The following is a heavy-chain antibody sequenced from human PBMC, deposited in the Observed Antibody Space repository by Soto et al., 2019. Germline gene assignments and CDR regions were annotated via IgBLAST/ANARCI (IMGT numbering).Heavy chain of an antibody. CDR1: GGSVSSGSYY. Sequence: SETLSLTCTVSGGSVSSGSYYWSWIRQPPGKGLEWIGYIYYSGSTNYNPSLKSRVTISVDTSKNQFSLKLSSVTAADTAVYYCARVSYCSGGSCYSPVLDYWGQGTLVTVSS. D-gene: IGHD2-15*01. CDR2: IYYSGST. CDR3: ARVSYCSGGSCYSPVLDY. V-gene: IGHV4-61*01. J-gene: IGHJ4*02.